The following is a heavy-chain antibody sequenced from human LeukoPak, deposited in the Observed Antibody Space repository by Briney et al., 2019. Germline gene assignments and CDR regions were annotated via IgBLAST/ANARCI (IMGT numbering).Heavy chain of an antibody. CDR2: ISSSSSYI. D-gene: IGHD6-13*01. J-gene: IGHJ1*01. CDR3: ARDPGRAAGTGGA. CDR1: GFTFSSYS. V-gene: IGHV3-21*01. Sequence: SGGSLRLSCAASGFTFSSYSMNWVRQAPGKGLEWVSSISSSSSYIYYADSVKVRFTISRDNAKNSLYLQMNSLRAEDTAVYYCARDPGRAAGTGGAWGQGTLVTVSS.